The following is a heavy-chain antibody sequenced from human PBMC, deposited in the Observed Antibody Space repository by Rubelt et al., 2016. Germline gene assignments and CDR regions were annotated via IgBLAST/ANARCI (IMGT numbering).Heavy chain of an antibody. CDR3: ARVGRGEYTGWGRRTNDY. Sequence: QVQLQQWGAGLLKPSETLSLTCAVYGGTFSGYHWSWLRQPPGKGLEWIGESNPSGSTNYNPSLKSRVTISVDPSENLFSLNLGSMADVDTAVYYCARVGRGEYTGWGRRTNDYWGQGTLVSVSS. CDR2: SNPSGST. V-gene: IGHV4-34*01. CDR1: GGTFSGYH. D-gene: IGHD5-12*01. J-gene: IGHJ4*02.